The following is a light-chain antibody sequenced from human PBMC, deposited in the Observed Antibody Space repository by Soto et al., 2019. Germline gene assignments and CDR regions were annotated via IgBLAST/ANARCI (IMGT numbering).Light chain of an antibody. CDR2: DAS. J-gene: IGKJ4*01. CDR3: QQTYSTFVS. V-gene: IGKV1-39*01. Sequence: DIQMTQSPSSVSASVGDRVTITCRSSQTISTFLHWFQQKPGKAPNLLIYDASSLQSGVPSRFSGSGSGTDFTLTISSLQPEDFGTYYCQQTYSTFVSFGGGTKV. CDR1: QTISTF.